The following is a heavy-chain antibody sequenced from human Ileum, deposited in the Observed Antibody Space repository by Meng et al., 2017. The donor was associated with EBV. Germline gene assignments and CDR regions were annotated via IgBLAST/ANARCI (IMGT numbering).Heavy chain of an antibody. D-gene: IGHD4-23*01. V-gene: IGHV4-34*01. CDR2: ISHTGTT. J-gene: IGHJ5*02. CDR1: CGSFSNYY. Sequence: QGQLQQWGAGLLKPSETLSLTCGVYCGSFSNYYWTWIRQPPGKGLEWIGEISHTGTTKYNPSLKNRVTISLDTSNNQFSLNLNSVTAADTALYYCARYGTCGANSFYCFDPWGQGTLVTVPQ. CDR3: ARYGTCGANSFYCFDP.